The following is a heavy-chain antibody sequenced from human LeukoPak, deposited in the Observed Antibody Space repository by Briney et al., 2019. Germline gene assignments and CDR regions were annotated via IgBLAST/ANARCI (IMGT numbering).Heavy chain of an antibody. CDR1: GYTFTSYG. CDR2: ISAYNGNT. Sequence: ASVKVSCTASGYTFTSYGISWVRPAPGQGLEWMGWISAYNGNTNYAQKLQGRVTMTTDTSTSTAYMELRSLRSDDTAVYYCARAPYCTNGVCYTPSWFDPWGQGTLVTVSS. CDR3: ARAPYCTNGVCYTPSWFDP. J-gene: IGHJ5*02. V-gene: IGHV1-18*01. D-gene: IGHD2-8*01.